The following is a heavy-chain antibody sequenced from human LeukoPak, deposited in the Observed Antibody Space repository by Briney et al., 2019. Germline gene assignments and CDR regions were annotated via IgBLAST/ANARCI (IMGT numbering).Heavy chain of an antibody. CDR2: ISAYNGNT. CDR1: GYTFTSYG. Sequence: ASVKVSCKASGYTFTSYGISWVRQAPGQGLEWMGWISAYNGNTNYAQKFQGRVTITADESTSTAYMELSSLRSEDTAVYYCANLNDFWSGYFRGFDPWGQGTLVTVSS. D-gene: IGHD3-3*01. V-gene: IGHV1-18*01. CDR3: ANLNDFWSGYFRGFDP. J-gene: IGHJ5*02.